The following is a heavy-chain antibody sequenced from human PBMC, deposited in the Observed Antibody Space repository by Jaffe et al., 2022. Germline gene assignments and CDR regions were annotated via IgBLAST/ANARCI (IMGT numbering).Heavy chain of an antibody. Sequence: EVQLLESGGGLVQPGGSLRLSCAASGFTFSSYAMSWVRQAPGKGLEWVSAISGSGGSTYYADSVKGRFTISRDNSKNTLYLQMNSLRAEDTAVYYCAKDSTRFLEWFLIYFDYWGQGTLVTVSS. CDR3: AKDSTRFLEWFLIYFDY. J-gene: IGHJ4*02. CDR2: ISGSGGST. D-gene: IGHD3-3*01. V-gene: IGHV3-23*01. CDR1: GFTFSSYA.